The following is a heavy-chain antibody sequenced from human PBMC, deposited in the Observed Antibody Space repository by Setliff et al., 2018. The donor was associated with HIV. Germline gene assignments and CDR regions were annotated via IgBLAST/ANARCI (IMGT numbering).Heavy chain of an antibody. V-gene: IGHV1-69*02. CDR1: GGPFTSSS. J-gene: IGHJ4*02. Sequence: AASVKVSCKASGGPFTSSSIGWVRQAPGQGLEWMGRIIPILGVPRYAQKFQGRVTITADKSTSTSYMHLSSLRAEDTAVYYCARGEPTILVVPAAFFDYWGQGTLVTVSS. CDR3: ARGEPTILVVPAAFFDY. CDR2: IIPILGVP. D-gene: IGHD2-2*01.